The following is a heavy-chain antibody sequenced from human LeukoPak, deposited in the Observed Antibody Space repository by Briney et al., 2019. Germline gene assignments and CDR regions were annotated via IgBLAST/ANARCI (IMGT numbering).Heavy chain of an antibody. CDR2: INPNSGGT. V-gene: IGHV1-2*02. D-gene: IGHD4-17*01. J-gene: IGHJ5*02. CDR3: ARWDGDYHWFDP. CDR1: GYTFTGYY. Sequence: GATVKVSCKASGYTFTGYYMHWVRQAPGQGLEWMGWINPNSGGTNYAQKFQGRVTMTRDTSISTAYMELSSLRSEDMAVYYCARWDGDYHWFDPWGQGTLVTVSS.